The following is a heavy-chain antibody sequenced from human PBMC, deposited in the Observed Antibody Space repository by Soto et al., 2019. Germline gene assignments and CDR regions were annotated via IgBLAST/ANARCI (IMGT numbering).Heavy chain of an antibody. CDR3: ARDGSTYYYDRQDY. J-gene: IGHJ4*02. D-gene: IGHD3-22*01. CDR2: ISFDGSSK. CDR1: GFTFSTYA. Sequence: QVQLVESGGGVVQPGRSLRLSCAASGFTFSTYAMNWVRQGPGKGLEWVALISFDGSSKYYADSVKGRFTISRDNSKNTLYLQMNSLRGEDTAVYYCARDGSTYYYDRQDYWGQGSLVTVSS. V-gene: IGHV3-30-3*01.